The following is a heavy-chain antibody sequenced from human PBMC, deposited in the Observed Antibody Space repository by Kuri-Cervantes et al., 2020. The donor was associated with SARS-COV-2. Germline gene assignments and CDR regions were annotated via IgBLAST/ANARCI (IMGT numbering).Heavy chain of an antibody. Sequence: GESLKISCAASGFTVSSNYMSWVRQAPGKGLEWVSVIYSGGSTYYADSVKGRFTISRDNSKNTLYLQMNSLRAEDTAVYYCAKDGLIGIGATGMDVWGQGTTVTVSS. D-gene: IGHD5-12*01. CDR2: IYSGGST. J-gene: IGHJ6*02. CDR3: AKDGLIGIGATGMDV. V-gene: IGHV3-66*01. CDR1: GFTVSSNY.